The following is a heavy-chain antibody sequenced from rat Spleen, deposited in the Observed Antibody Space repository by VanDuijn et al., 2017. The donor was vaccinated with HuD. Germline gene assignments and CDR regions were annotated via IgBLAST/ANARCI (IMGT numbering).Heavy chain of an antibody. V-gene: IGHV5-29*01. CDR1: GFTFSNSG. D-gene: IGHD1-2*01. Sequence: EVQLVESGGGLVQPGRSLKLSCAASGFTFSNSGMAWVCQAPTKGLEWVATISFDGSHTYYRDSVKGRFTSSRDKAKNTLYLQVDSLRAEDTATYYCASITSAAYFDYWGQGVMVTVSS. J-gene: IGHJ2*01. CDR2: ISFDGSHT. CDR3: ASITSAAYFDY.